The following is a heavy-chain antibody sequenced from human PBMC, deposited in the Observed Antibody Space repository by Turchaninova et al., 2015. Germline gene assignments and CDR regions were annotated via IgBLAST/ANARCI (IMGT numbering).Heavy chain of an antibody. CDR3: ARAYCDGDCLASAGMDV. CDR2: IYYLGST. Sequence: QVYLQESGPGLVLPSETLSLTCTVFVGSMNNYYWTWIRQAPGKGLEVIGYIYYLGSTSYNPALQSRVTISIDLSKSHFSLKLNSATASDTAVYYCARAYCDGDCLASAGMDVWGQGTTVTVSS. CDR1: VGSMNNYY. V-gene: IGHV4-59*08. D-gene: IGHD2-21*02. J-gene: IGHJ6*02.